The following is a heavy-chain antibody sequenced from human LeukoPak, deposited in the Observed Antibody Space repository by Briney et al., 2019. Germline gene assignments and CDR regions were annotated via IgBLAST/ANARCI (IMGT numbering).Heavy chain of an antibody. Sequence: RGSLRLSCAASGFTFSSYSMNWVRQAPGKGLEWVSSISSSSSYIYYADSVKGRFTISRDNAKNSLYLQMNSLRAEDTAVYYCARDYSAWAAGTRIDYWGQGTLVTVSS. J-gene: IGHJ4*02. D-gene: IGHD6-13*01. CDR1: GFTFSSYS. CDR3: ARDYSAWAAGTRIDY. V-gene: IGHV3-21*01. CDR2: ISSSSSYI.